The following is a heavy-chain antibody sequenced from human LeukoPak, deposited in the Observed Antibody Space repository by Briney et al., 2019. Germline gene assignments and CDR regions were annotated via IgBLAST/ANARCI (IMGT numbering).Heavy chain of an antibody. CDR1: GGTFSSYA. Sequence: ASVKVSCKASGGTFSSYAISWVRQAPGQGLEWMGGIIPIFGTANYAQKFQGRVTITADKSTSTAYMELSSLRSEDTAVYYCAFRDGYNYFDYWGQGTLVTVSS. D-gene: IGHD5-24*01. CDR2: IIPIFGTA. V-gene: IGHV1-69*06. J-gene: IGHJ4*02. CDR3: AFRDGYNYFDY.